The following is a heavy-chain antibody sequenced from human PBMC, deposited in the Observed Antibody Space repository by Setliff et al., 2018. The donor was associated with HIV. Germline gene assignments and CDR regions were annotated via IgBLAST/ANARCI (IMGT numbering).Heavy chain of an antibody. Sequence: ASVKVSCKASGYTFTSYYMHWVRQAPGQGLEWMGIINPSGGTTSYAQKFQGRVTMTRDTSTSTVYMELSSLRSEDTAVYYCARDWEARADYYDTSGQAQYFQHWGQGTLVTVS. CDR1: GYTFTSYY. CDR3: ARDWEARADYYDTSGQAQYFQH. V-gene: IGHV1-46*01. CDR2: INPSGGTT. D-gene: IGHD3-22*01. J-gene: IGHJ1*01.